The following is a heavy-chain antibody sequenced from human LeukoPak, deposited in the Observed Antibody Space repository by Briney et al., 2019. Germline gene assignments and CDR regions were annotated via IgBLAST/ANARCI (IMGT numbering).Heavy chain of an antibody. CDR1: GFTFSGYA. J-gene: IGHJ4*02. CDR2: ISGGSGSNT. V-gene: IGHV3-23*01. Sequence: GGSLRLSCAASGFTFSGYAMNWVRQAPGKGLEWVAGISGGSGSNTYYADSVKGRFTISRDSSQDTLFLQMNSLRAEDTGTYFCAKVREAQHWNSKYYFDSWGLGTLVTVSS. CDR3: AKVREAQHWNSKYYFDS. D-gene: IGHD1-7*01.